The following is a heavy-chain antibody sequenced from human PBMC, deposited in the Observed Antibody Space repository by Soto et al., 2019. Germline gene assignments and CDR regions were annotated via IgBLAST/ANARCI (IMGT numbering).Heavy chain of an antibody. CDR1: GFTFSSYA. CDR2: IGGSGGSV. CDR3: AKESHDFWSGYTNWFDP. D-gene: IGHD3-3*01. Sequence: GGSLRLSCAASGFTFSSYAMTWVRQAPGKGLEWVSSIGGSGGSVYYADSVQGRFTISRDNSKNTLHLEMKSLRAEDTAVYYCAKESHDFWSGYTNWFDPWGHGTQVTVSS. J-gene: IGHJ5*02. V-gene: IGHV3-23*01.